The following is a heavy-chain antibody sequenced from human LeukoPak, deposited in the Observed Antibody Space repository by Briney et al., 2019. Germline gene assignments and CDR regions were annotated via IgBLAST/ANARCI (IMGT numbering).Heavy chain of an antibody. CDR3: TTDYCSSTSCYKGDY. CDR2: ISSSGSTI. V-gene: IGHV3-11*01. Sequence: GGSLRLSCAASGFTFTDYYMNWIRQTPGKGLEWVSYISSSGSTIYYADSVKGRFTISRDNAKNSLYLQMNSLRAEDTAVYYCTTDYCSSTSCYKGDYWGQGTLVTVSS. D-gene: IGHD2-2*01. CDR1: GFTFTDYY. J-gene: IGHJ4*02.